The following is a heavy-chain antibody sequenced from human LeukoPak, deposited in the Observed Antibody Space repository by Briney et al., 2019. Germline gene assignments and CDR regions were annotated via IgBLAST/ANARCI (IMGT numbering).Heavy chain of an antibody. CDR2: ISSSSRYI. CDR1: GFTFSSYS. J-gene: IGHJ3*02. Sequence: GGSLRLSCAASGFTFSSYSMNWVRQAPGKGLEWVSSISSSSRYIYYADSVKGRFIISRDNAKNSPYLQMNSLRVEDTAVYYCARELSRGDFDIWGQGTMVTVSS. D-gene: IGHD3-10*01. CDR3: ARELSRGDFDI. V-gene: IGHV3-21*01.